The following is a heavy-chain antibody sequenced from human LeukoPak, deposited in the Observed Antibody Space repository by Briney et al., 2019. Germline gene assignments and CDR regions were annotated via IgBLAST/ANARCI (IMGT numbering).Heavy chain of an antibody. CDR2: IYYSGST. CDR3: ARGGIQPFDC. J-gene: IGHJ4*02. CDR1: GGSISSSSYY. D-gene: IGHD5-18*01. Sequence: PSETLSLTCTVSGGSISSSSYYWGWIRQPPGKGLEWIGSIYYSGSTYYNPSLKSRVTISVDTSKNQFSLKLSSVTAADTAVYYCARGGIQPFDCWGQGTLVTVSS. V-gene: IGHV4-39*07.